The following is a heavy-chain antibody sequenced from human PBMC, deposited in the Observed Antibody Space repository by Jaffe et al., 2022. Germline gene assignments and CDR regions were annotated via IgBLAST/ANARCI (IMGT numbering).Heavy chain of an antibody. CDR1: GGSISSSNW. CDR2: IYHSGST. D-gene: IGHD3-22*01. V-gene: IGHV4-4*02. J-gene: IGHJ4*02. CDR3: ARLEYYDSSGYYEIEGFDY. Sequence: QVQLQESGPGLVKPSGTLSLTCAVSGGSISSSNWWSWIRQPPGKGLEWIGEIYHSGSTNYNPSLKSRVTISVDKSKNQFSLKLSSVTAADTAVYYCARLEYYDSSGYYEIEGFDYWGQGTLVTVSS.